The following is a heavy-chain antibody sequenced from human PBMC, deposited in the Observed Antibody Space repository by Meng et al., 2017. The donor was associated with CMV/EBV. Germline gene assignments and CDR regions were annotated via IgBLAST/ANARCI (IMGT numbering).Heavy chain of an antibody. CDR1: GFTFSSYA. Sequence: GESLKISCAASGFTFSSYAMSWVRQAPGKGLEWVSAISGSGGSTYYADSVKGRFTISRDNSKNTLYLQMNSLRAEDTAVYYCAKFGTTGTTGVDYWGQGTLVIVSS. V-gene: IGHV3-23*01. J-gene: IGHJ4*02. D-gene: IGHD1-1*01. CDR3: AKFGTTGTTGVDY. CDR2: ISGSGGST.